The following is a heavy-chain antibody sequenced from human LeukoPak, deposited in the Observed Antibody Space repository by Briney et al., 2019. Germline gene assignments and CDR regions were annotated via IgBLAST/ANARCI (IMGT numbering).Heavy chain of an antibody. CDR3: AKGRRDGYNLDAFDI. D-gene: IGHD5-24*01. CDR2: ISDSGGFT. V-gene: IGHV3-23*01. CDR1: GFTFSSYV. J-gene: IGHJ3*02. Sequence: GGSLRLSCAASGFTFSSYVMNWVRQAPGKGLEWVSVISDSGGFTYYADSVKGRFTISRGNSKNTLYLQMNRLRAEDTAIYYCAKGRRDGYNLDAFDIWGQGTLVTVSS.